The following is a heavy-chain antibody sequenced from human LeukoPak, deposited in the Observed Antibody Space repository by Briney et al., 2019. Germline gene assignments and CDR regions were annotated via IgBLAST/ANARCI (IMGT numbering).Heavy chain of an antibody. D-gene: IGHD1-26*01. Sequence: GGSLRLSCAASGFTFSSYAMSWVRQAPGKGLEWVSAISGSGGSTYYADSVKGRFTISRDNSKNTLYLQMNSLRAEDTAVYYCARYSGSFLREDAFGIWGQGTMVTVSS. J-gene: IGHJ3*02. CDR1: GFTFSSYA. V-gene: IGHV3-23*01. CDR2: ISGSGGST. CDR3: ARYSGSFLREDAFGI.